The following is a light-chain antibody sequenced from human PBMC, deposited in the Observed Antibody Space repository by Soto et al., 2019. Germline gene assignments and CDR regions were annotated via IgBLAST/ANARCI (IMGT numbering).Light chain of an antibody. V-gene: IGLV1-44*01. J-gene: IGLJ2*01. CDR3: AAWDDSLSGVV. CDR2: TNN. Sequence: QSVLTQPPSASGTPGQRVTISCSGSSSNIGSNTVNWYQKLPGTAPKLLIYTNNLRPSGVPDRFSGSKSGTSASLASSGRQSEDEADYYCAAWDDSLSGVVFGGGTKVTVL. CDR1: SSNIGSNT.